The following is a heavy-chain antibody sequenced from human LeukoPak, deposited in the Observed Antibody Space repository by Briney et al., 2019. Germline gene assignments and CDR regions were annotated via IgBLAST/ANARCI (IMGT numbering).Heavy chain of an antibody. CDR3: ARKQQLVRGADH. V-gene: IGHV3-21*01. Sequence: GGSLRLSCAASGFTFSSYSMNWVRQAPGKGLEWVSSISSSSYIYYADSVKGRFTISRDNAKNSLYLQMNSLRAEDTAVYYCARKQQLVRGADHWGQGTLVTVSS. D-gene: IGHD6-13*01. CDR1: GFTFSSYS. J-gene: IGHJ4*02. CDR2: ISSSSYI.